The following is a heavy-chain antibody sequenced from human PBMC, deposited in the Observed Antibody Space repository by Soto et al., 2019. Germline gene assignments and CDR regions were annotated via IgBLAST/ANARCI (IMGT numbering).Heavy chain of an antibody. J-gene: IGHJ4*02. CDR1: GFTFSSYG. V-gene: IGHV3-30*18. CDR3: AKDSVRYTYGACDY. CDR2: ISYDGSNR. Sequence: QVQLVESGGAVVQPGKSLRLSCVASGFTFSSYGMYWVRQAPGKGLEWVAAISYDGSNRYHADSVKGRFSISRDNSRNTLFLQMDSLRVDDTAVYYCAKDSVRYTYGACDYWGQGALVTVSS. D-gene: IGHD5-18*01.